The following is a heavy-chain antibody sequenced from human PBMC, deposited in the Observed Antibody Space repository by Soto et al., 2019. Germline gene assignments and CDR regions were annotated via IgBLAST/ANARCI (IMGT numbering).Heavy chain of an antibody. J-gene: IGHJ3*02. V-gene: IGHV3-30*18. Sequence: GGSLRLSCAASGFTFSSYGMHWVRQAPGKGLERVAVIPYDGSNKYYADSVKGRFTISRDNSNNTLYLQMNSLRAEDTAVYYWAKDGGTEGEGAFDIWGQGTMFTV. CDR3: AKDGGTEGEGAFDI. D-gene: IGHD1-26*01. CDR2: IPYDGSNK. CDR1: GFTFSSYG.